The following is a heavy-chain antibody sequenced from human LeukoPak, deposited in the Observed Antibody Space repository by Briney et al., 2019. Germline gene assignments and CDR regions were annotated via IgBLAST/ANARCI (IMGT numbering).Heavy chain of an antibody. V-gene: IGHV3-30*02. CDR3: AKDPDFWRTSNWFDP. CDR1: GFTFSSYG. J-gene: IGHJ5*02. CDR2: IRYDGSNK. Sequence: GGSLRLSCAASGFTFSSYGMHWVRQAPGKGLEWVAFIRYDGSNKYYADSVKGRFTISRDNSKNTLYLQMNSLRAEDTAVYYCAKDPDFWRTSNWFDPWGQGTLVTVSS. D-gene: IGHD3-3*01.